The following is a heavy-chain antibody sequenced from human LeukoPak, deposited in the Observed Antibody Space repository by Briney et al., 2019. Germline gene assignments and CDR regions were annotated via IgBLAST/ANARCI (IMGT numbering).Heavy chain of an antibody. D-gene: IGHD1-26*01. CDR2: ISYDGSNK. V-gene: IGHV3-30*18. CDR1: GFTFSSYG. CDR3: AKDFRYSGRRGGDY. Sequence: GRSLRLSCAASGFTFSSYGMHWVRQALGKGLEWVAVISYDGSNKYYADSVKGRFTISRDNSKNTLYLQMNSLRAEDTAVYYCAKDFRYSGRRGGDYWGQGTLVTVSS. J-gene: IGHJ4*02.